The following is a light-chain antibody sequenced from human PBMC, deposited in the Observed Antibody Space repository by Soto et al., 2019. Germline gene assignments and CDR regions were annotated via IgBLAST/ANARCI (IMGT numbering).Light chain of an antibody. J-gene: IGKJ1*01. CDR1: QSIGDW. Sequence: DIQMTQSPSTLSASVGDRVTITCRASQSIGDWLAWFQQKPGKAPKLLIYKASSLESGVPSRFSGSGSGTEFTLTISSLQPDDFATYYCQQSQSYPTFGQGTRVEIK. V-gene: IGKV1-5*03. CDR2: KAS. CDR3: QQSQSYPT.